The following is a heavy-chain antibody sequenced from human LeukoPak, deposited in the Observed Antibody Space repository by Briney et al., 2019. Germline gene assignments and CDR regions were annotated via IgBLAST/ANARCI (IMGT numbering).Heavy chain of an antibody. CDR2: ISGSGGST. Sequence: PGGSLRLSCAASGFTFSSYAMSWVRQAPGKGLEWVSAISGSGGSTYYADSVKGRFTISRDNSKNTLYLQMNSLRAEDTAVYYCAKAHLYCSGGSCYSDPFDYWGQGTLVTLSS. D-gene: IGHD2-15*01. J-gene: IGHJ4*02. CDR3: AKAHLYCSGGSCYSDPFDY. CDR1: GFTFSSYA. V-gene: IGHV3-23*01.